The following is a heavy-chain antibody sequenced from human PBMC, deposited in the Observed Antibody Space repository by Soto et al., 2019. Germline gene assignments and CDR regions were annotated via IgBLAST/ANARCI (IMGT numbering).Heavy chain of an antibody. J-gene: IGHJ4*02. Sequence: ASETLSLTCTVYGGSISNYYWSWIRQPPGKGLEWIGYIYSSGSTHYNPSLQSRVTISIDTSKNQVSLKVNSVTADKSTSTAYMELSSLRSEDTAVYYCARGRARDGYNPLDYWGQGTLVTVSS. CDR1: GGSISNYY. CDR3: MELSSLRSEDTAVYYCARGRARDGYNPLDY. D-gene: IGHD3-10*01. CDR2: IYSSGST. V-gene: IGHV4-59*01.